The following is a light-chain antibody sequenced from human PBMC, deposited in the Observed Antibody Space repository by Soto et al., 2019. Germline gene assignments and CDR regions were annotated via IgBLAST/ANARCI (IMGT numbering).Light chain of an antibody. CDR1: ESVSRD. CDR2: DAS. V-gene: IGKV3-11*01. Sequence: EIVLTQSPATLSLSPGNRATLSCRASESVSRDLAWYQQKPGQAPRLLIYDASNRATGIPARFSGSGSGTDFTLTITSLEPEDFAVYYCQQRSNWPSTCGGGTKVEIK. J-gene: IGKJ4*01. CDR3: QQRSNWPST.